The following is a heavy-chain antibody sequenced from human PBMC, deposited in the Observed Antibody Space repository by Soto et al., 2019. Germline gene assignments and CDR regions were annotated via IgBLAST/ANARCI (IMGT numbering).Heavy chain of an antibody. J-gene: IGHJ4*02. Sequence: ASVKVSCKASGYTFTSYYMHWVRQAPGQGLEWMGIINPSGGSTSYAQKFQGRVTMTRDTSTSTVYMELSSLRSEDTAVYYCARDFVGIEHPSGSHAHWGQGTLVTV. D-gene: IGHD1-26*01. V-gene: IGHV1-46*01. CDR1: GYTFTSYY. CDR2: INPSGGST. CDR3: ARDFVGIEHPSGSHAH.